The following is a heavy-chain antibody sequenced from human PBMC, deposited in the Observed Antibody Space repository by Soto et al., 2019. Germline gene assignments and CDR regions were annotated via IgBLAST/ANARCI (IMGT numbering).Heavy chain of an antibody. CDR3: ARPLVVPAATFDYGMDV. CDR2: IWYDGSNK. V-gene: IGHV3-33*01. D-gene: IGHD2-2*01. J-gene: IGHJ6*02. Sequence: GGSLRLSCAASGFTFSSYGMHWVRQAPGKGLEWVAVIWYDGSNKYYADSVKGRFTISRDNSKNTLYLQMNSLRAEDTAVYYCARPLVVPAATFDYGMDVWGQGTTVTVSS. CDR1: GFTFSSYG.